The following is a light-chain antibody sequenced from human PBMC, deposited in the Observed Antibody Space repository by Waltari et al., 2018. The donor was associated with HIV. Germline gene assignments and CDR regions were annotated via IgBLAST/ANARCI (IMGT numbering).Light chain of an antibody. Sequence: QSVLTQPPSVSGAPGQRVTISCTGSSSNIGAGFEVHWYQQLPGTAPKLLIYANNIRPSGVPDRFSGSTSGTSASLAITGLQAEDEADYYCQSYDSSLRGYAFGTGTKVSVL. V-gene: IGLV1-40*01. CDR1: SSNIGAGFE. J-gene: IGLJ1*01. CDR3: QSYDSSLRGYA. CDR2: ANN.